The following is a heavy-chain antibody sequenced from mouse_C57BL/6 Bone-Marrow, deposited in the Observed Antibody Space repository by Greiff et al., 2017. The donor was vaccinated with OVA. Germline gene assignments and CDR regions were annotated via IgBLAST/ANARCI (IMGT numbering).Heavy chain of an antibody. CDR1: GYTFTDYE. Sequence: VKLQESGAELVRPGASVTLSCKASGYTFTDYEMHWVKQTPVHGLEWIGAIDPETGGTAYNQKFKGKAILTADKSSSTAYMELRSLTSEDSAVYYCTRSNYGGYAMDYWGQGTSVTGSS. D-gene: IGHD2-5*01. V-gene: IGHV1-15*01. CDR3: TRSNYGGYAMDY. J-gene: IGHJ4*01. CDR2: IDPETGGT.